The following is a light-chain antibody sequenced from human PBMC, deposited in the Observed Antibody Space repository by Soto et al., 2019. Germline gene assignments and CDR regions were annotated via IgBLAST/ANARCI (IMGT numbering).Light chain of an antibody. CDR1: QSLSSIY. CDR2: GAS. V-gene: IGKV3-20*01. Sequence: PGERATLSCRASQSLSSIYLAWYQQKPGQAPRLLIYGASSRATGIPDRFSGIGSGTDFTLTITRLEPEDFAVYYCQQYGSSPWTFGKGTKVEIK. J-gene: IGKJ1*01. CDR3: QQYGSSPWT.